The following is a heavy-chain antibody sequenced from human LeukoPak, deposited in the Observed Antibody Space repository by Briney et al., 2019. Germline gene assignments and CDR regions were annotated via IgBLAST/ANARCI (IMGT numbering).Heavy chain of an antibody. CDR3: ARGPAYCGGDCLTPFDP. D-gene: IGHD2-21*02. CDR2: IYYSGST. Sequence: PSETLSLTCTVSGGSISSYYWSWIRQPPGKGLEWIGYIYYSGSTNYNPSLKSRVPISVDTSKNQFSLKLSSVTAADTAVYYCARGPAYCGGDCLTPFDPWGQGILVTVSS. V-gene: IGHV4-59*01. CDR1: GGSISSYY. J-gene: IGHJ5*02.